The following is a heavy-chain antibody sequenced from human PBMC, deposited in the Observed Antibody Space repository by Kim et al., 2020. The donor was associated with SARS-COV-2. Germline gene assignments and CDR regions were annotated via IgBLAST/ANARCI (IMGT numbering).Heavy chain of an antibody. Sequence: GGSLRLSCAASGFTFSSYAMSWVRQAPGKGLEWVSAISGSGGSTYYADSVKGRFTISRDNSKNTLYLQMNSLRAEDTAVYYCAKDLDWGAGYYDFWSGFSAYDCWGQGTLVTVSS. J-gene: IGHJ4*02. CDR3: AKDLDWGAGYYDFWSGFSAYDC. D-gene: IGHD3-3*01. CDR1: GFTFSSYA. V-gene: IGHV3-23*01. CDR2: ISGSGGST.